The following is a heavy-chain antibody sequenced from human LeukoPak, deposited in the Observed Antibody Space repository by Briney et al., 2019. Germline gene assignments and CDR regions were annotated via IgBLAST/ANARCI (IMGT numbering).Heavy chain of an antibody. V-gene: IGHV5-51*01. CDR1: GYSFTSYW. CDR2: IYPGDSDV. D-gene: IGHD4-17*01. J-gene: IGHJ4*02. CDR3: ARSEMTTVPKFDY. Sequence: GEALKISCKGSGYSFTSYWIGWVRQVPGKGREWMGIIYPGDSDVRYSPSFQGQVTMSADKSINTAYLQWSSLKASDTAMYYCARSEMTTVPKFDYWGQGTLVTVSS.